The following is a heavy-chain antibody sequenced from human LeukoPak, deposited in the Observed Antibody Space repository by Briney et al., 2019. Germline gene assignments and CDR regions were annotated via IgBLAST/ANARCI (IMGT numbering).Heavy chain of an antibody. CDR2: ISYDGSNK. CDR3: AKELVGWSTVDY. J-gene: IGHJ4*02. CDR1: GFTFSSYA. V-gene: IGHV3-30*07. Sequence: GGSLRLSCAASGFTFSSYAMHWVRQAPGKGLEWVAVISYDGSNKYYADSVKGRFTISRDNSKSTLHLQMNSLRAEDTAIYYCAKELVGWSTVDYWGQGTLVTVSS. D-gene: IGHD6-19*01.